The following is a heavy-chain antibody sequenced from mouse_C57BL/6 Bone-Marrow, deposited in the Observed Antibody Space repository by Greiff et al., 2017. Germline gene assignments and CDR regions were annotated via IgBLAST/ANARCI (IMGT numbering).Heavy chain of an antibody. CDR2: ILPGSGST. CDR3: ARSGATVVEN. J-gene: IGHJ2*01. V-gene: IGHV1-9*01. Sequence: QVQLQQSGAELMKPGASVKLSCKATGYTFTGYWIEWVKQRPGHGLEWIGEILPGSGSTNYNEKFKGKATFTADTSSKTAYMQLSRLTTEDSAIYYCARSGATVVENWGQGTTLTVSS. CDR1: GYTFTGYW. D-gene: IGHD1-1*01.